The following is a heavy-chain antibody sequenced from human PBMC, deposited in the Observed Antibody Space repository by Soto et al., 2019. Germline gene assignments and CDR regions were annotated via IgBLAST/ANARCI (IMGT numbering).Heavy chain of an antibody. CDR1: GGTFSSYA. Sequence: QVQLVQSGAEVQKSGSSVKVSCKASGGTFSSYAISWVRRAPGQWLEWMGGIIPIFGTANFAQKFQGSVTITADKCTSIAYRELSSLRSEDTVVYYCARALSGGSSTSDYGMDVWGQGTTVTVSS. CDR3: ARALSGGSSTSDYGMDV. J-gene: IGHJ6*02. V-gene: IGHV1-69*06. D-gene: IGHD6-6*01. CDR2: IIPIFGTA.